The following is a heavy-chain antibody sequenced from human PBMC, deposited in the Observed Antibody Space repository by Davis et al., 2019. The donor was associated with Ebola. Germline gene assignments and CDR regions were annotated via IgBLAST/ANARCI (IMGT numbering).Heavy chain of an antibody. Sequence: SVKVSCKASGGTFSRYAITWVRQAPGQGLDWMGGIIPIFGAAIYAQKFQGRVTITADESTSTGYLELSSLRSEETAVYYCARGVDGFYGSGAYYYLDNWGQGTLVTVSS. CDR1: GGTFSRYA. D-gene: IGHD3-10*01. CDR3: ARGVDGFYGSGAYYYLDN. V-gene: IGHV1-69*13. CDR2: IIPIFGAA. J-gene: IGHJ4*02.